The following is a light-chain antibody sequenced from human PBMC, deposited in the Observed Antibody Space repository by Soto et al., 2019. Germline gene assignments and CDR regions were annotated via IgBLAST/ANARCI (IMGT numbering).Light chain of an antibody. Sequence: EKVMTQSPATLSVSPGERATLSCRASQSVSRYLAWYQQKPGQAPRLLIYDASNRATGIPARFSGSGSGTDFTLTISSLEPEDFAVYYCQQRSNWPPTFGQGTKVDI. CDR2: DAS. CDR1: QSVSRY. J-gene: IGKJ1*01. CDR3: QQRSNWPPT. V-gene: IGKV3-11*01.